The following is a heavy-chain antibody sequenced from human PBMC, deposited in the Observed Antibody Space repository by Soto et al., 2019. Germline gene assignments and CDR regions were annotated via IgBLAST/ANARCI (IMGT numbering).Heavy chain of an antibody. Sequence: HPXESLRLSCAASGFTFSSYGMHWVRQAPGKGLGWVAVIWYDGSNKYYADSVKGRFTISRDNSKNTLYLQMNSLRAEDTAVYYCARDILAVAGTEHHNWFDPWGQGTLVTVSS. CDR2: IWYDGSNK. V-gene: IGHV3-33*08. J-gene: IGHJ5*02. D-gene: IGHD6-19*01. CDR3: ARDILAVAGTEHHNWFDP. CDR1: GFTFSSYG.